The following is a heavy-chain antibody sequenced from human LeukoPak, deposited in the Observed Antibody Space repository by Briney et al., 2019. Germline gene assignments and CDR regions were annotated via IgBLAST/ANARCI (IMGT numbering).Heavy chain of an antibody. D-gene: IGHD2-21*02. Sequence: ASVKVSCKASGFTFTGYYIHWVRQAPGQGLEWMGYTNPHSGGTNSPQKFQSRVTMTTDTSISAAYMELSSLISDDTAMYYCVREGNELLSKNFDYWGQGTLVTVSS. J-gene: IGHJ4*02. CDR3: VREGNELLSKNFDY. CDR2: TNPHSGGT. CDR1: GFTFTGYY. V-gene: IGHV1-2*02.